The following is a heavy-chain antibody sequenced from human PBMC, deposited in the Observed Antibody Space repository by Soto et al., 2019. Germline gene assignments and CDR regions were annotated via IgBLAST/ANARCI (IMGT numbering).Heavy chain of an antibody. CDR1: GFTFCSSG. Sequence: SLRLSCAAPGFTFCSSGMHWVRQATGKGLEWVAVRWYDGSNKYYADSVKGRFTISRDNSKNTLYLQMNSLRAEDTAVYYCAKDVTWDSSGCYGFDYWGQGSLVTVTS. V-gene: IGHV3-33*06. CDR3: AKDVTWDSSGCYGFDY. CDR2: RWYDGSNK. D-gene: IGHD3-22*01. J-gene: IGHJ4*02.